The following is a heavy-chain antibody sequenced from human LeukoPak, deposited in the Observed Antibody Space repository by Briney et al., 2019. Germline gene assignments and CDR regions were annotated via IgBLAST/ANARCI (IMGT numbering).Heavy chain of an antibody. D-gene: IGHD5-24*01. CDR3: ARHTRVRDGYNLYCFDP. CDR2: IWHSGTT. CDR1: GGSISSSTYC. Sequence: SETLSLTCTVSGGSISSSTYCWGWVRQPPGKGPEWIGSIWHSGTTYYNPSLKSRVTISVDTSKNQFSLKLTSVTAADTAVYYCARHTRVRDGYNLYCFDPWGQGTLVTVSS. V-gene: IGHV4-39*01. J-gene: IGHJ5*02.